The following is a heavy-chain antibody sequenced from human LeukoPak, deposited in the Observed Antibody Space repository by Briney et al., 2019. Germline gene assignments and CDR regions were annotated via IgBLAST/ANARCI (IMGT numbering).Heavy chain of an antibody. CDR1: GYTFTGYY. D-gene: IGHD6-13*01. J-gene: IGHJ4*02. CDR3: ARSKRWQQLTPFDY. Sequence: ASVKVSCKASGYTFTGYYMHWVRQAPGQGLEWMGWINPNSGGTNYAQKFQGWVTMTRDTSISTAYMELSRLRSDDTAVYYCARSKRWQQLTPFDYWGQGTLVTVSS. CDR2: INPNSGGT. V-gene: IGHV1-2*04.